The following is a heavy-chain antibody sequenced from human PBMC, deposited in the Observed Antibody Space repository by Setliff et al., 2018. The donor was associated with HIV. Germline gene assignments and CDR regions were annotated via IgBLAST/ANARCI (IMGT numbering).Heavy chain of an antibody. Sequence: SETLSLTCTVSRASISSNYWAWLRQSPEKGLEYIGYIYNSDSTAYNPSLKSRVTMSLDTSKNQFSLMLTSVTAADTAVYYCARDGGKPLWEGYFDSWGQGILVTVS. CDR1: RASISSNY. CDR2: IYNSDST. CDR3: ARDGGKPLWEGYFDS. D-gene: IGHD1-26*01. V-gene: IGHV4-59*01. J-gene: IGHJ4*02.